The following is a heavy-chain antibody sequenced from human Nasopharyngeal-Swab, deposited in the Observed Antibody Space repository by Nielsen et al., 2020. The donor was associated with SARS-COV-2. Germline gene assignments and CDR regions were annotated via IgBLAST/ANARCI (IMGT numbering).Heavy chain of an antibody. V-gene: IGHV4-61*02. CDR1: GGSISSGSYY. J-gene: IGHJ4*02. CDR3: AIQPRGYRYGHFDY. Sequence: SETLSLTCTVSGGSISSGSYYWSWIRQPAGKGLEWIGRIYTSGSTNYNPSLKSRVTISVDTSKNQFSLKLSSVTAADTAVYYCAIQPRGYRYGHFDYWGQGTLVTVSS. D-gene: IGHD5-18*01. CDR2: IYTSGST.